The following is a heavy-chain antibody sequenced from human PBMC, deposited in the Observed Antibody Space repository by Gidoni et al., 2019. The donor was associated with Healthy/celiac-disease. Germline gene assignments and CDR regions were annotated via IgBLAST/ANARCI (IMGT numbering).Heavy chain of an antibody. Sequence: QVQLQVSGPGLVKPSETLSLTCTVSGGSLSSSYWRWIRQPPGKGLEWIGYIYYSGSTNYNPSLKSRVTISVDTSKNQFSLKLSSVTAADMAVYYCARGYCSGGSCYFYYFDYWGQGTLVTVSS. CDR1: GGSLSSSY. V-gene: IGHV4-59*01. CDR2: IYYSGST. J-gene: IGHJ4*02. D-gene: IGHD2-15*01. CDR3: ARGYCSGGSCYFYYFDY.